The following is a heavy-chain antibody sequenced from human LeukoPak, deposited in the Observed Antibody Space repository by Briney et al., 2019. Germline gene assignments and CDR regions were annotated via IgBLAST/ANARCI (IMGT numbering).Heavy chain of an antibody. J-gene: IGHJ4*02. CDR1: GVTVSSNY. Sequence: PGGSLRLSRAASGVTVSSNYMGWVRQAPGKGLEWVSVIFSDGSTYYANSVKGRFTISRDNSKSTLYLQMNSLRAEDTAVYYCARDDNWNDGVGFDYWGQGTLVTVSS. D-gene: IGHD1-1*01. CDR2: IFSDGST. V-gene: IGHV3-53*01. CDR3: ARDDNWNDGVGFDY.